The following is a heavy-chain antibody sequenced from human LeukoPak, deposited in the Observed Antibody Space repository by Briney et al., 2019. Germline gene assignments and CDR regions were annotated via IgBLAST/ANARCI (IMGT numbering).Heavy chain of an antibody. Sequence: GGSLRLSCAASGFTFSNAWMSWVRQAPGKGLEWVGRIKSKTDGGTTDYAAPVKGRFTISRDDSKNTLYLQMNSLKTEDTAVYYCTTDLGRDSSGYYYVWDYWGQGTLVTVSS. J-gene: IGHJ4*02. CDR2: IKSKTDGGTT. V-gene: IGHV3-15*01. CDR3: TTDLGRDSSGYYYVWDY. D-gene: IGHD3-22*01. CDR1: GFTFSNAW.